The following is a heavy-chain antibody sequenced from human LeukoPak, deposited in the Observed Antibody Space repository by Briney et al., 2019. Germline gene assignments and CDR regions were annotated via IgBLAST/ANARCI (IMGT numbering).Heavy chain of an antibody. J-gene: IGHJ4*02. CDR3: ARGKRGYSSSWYDY. Sequence: PSETLSLTCAVSGGSFSGYYWSWIRQPPGKGLEWIGEINHSGSTNYNPSLKSRVTISVDTSKNQFSLKLSSVTAADTAVYYCARGKRGYSSSWYDYGGQGTLVTVSS. D-gene: IGHD6-13*01. V-gene: IGHV4-34*01. CDR1: GGSFSGYY. CDR2: INHSGST.